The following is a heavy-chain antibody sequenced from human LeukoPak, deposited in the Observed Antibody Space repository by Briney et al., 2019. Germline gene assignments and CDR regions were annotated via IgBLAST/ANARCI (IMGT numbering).Heavy chain of an antibody. CDR1: GYTFTDYG. CDR3: ARDAFTSVTTPCDF. Sequence: ASVKVSFKASGYTFTDYGISWVRQAPGQGLEWLGWTSGFTGDTLYPVRFQGRITMTTDRFTKTAFMELRSLRPDDTAVYFCARDAFTSVTTPCDFWGQGTLITVSS. CDR2: TSGFTGDT. V-gene: IGHV1-18*01. J-gene: IGHJ4*02. D-gene: IGHD4-17*01.